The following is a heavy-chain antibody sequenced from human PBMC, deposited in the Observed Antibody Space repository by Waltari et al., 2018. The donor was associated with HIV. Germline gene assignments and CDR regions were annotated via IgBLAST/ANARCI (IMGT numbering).Heavy chain of an antibody. V-gene: IGHV3-48*02. CDR1: GFTLRSYK. Sequence: EAQLVESGGGLVQPGGSLRLSWIASGFTLRSYKLNCVRQAPGKGLEWVSYISSSSGTIHYADSVRGRFTVSRDNAQNSLFLEMSSLRDEDTAVYFCARDKDDWNRYYYYYGMDVWGPGTTVTVS. D-gene: IGHD1-1*01. CDR3: ARDKDDWNRYYYYYGMDV. J-gene: IGHJ6*02. CDR2: ISSSSGTI.